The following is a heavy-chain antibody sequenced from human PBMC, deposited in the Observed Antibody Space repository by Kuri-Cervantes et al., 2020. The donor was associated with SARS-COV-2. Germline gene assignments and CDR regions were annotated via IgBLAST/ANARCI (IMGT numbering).Heavy chain of an antibody. Sequence: GESLKISCAASGFTFSSYWMSWVRQAPGKGLEWVANIKQDGSEKYYVDSVKGRFTISRDNAKNSPYLQMNSLRAEDTAVYYCASLLSGGGAHLYYFYMDAWGKGTSVTVSS. CDR1: GFTFSSYW. D-gene: IGHD3-16*01. V-gene: IGHV3-7*01. CDR3: ASLLSGGGAHLYYFYMDA. J-gene: IGHJ6*03. CDR2: IKQDGSEK.